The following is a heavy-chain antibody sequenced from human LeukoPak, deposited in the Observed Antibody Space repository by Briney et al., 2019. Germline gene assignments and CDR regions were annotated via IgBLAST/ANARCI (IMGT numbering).Heavy chain of an antibody. CDR2: IYYSGST. Sequence: SETLSLTCTVSGGSISSSSYYWGWIRQPPGKGLEWIGSIYYSGSTYYNPSLKSRVTISVDTSKNQFSLKLSSVTAADTAVYYCARHGTSIAARSRGGYYYYMDVWGKGTTVTVSS. J-gene: IGHJ6*03. V-gene: IGHV4-39*01. CDR3: ARHGTSIAARSRGGYYYYMDV. D-gene: IGHD6-6*01. CDR1: GGSISSSSYY.